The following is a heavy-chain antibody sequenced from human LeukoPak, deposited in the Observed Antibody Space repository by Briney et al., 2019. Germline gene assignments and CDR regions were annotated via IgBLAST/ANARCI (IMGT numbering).Heavy chain of an antibody. Sequence: SSETLSLTCTVSGGSISSYYWSWIRQPPGKGLEWIGYIYYTGYTNYNPSLKSRVTISVGTSKKQFSLKLNSVTAADTAVYYCARDGYSGNDGLWGQGTLVTVSS. CDR2: IYYTGYT. D-gene: IGHD5-12*01. J-gene: IGHJ4*02. V-gene: IGHV4-59*01. CDR3: ARDGYSGNDGL. CDR1: GGSISSYY.